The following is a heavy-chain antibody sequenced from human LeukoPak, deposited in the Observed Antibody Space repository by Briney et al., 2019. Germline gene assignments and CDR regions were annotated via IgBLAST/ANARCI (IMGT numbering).Heavy chain of an antibody. CDR3: ARDPDLGYTSGWYNWFDP. CDR2: ISAYNGNT. Sequence: ASVKVSCKASGYTFTSYGISWVRQAPGQGLEWMGWISAYNGNTNYAQKLQGRVTMTTDTSTSTAYMELRSLRSDDTAVYYCARDPDLGYTSGWYNWFDPWGQGTLVTVSS. D-gene: IGHD6-19*01. V-gene: IGHV1-18*01. CDR1: GYTFTSYG. J-gene: IGHJ5*02.